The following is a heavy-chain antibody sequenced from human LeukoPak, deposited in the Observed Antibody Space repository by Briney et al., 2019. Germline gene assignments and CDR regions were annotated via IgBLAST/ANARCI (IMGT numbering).Heavy chain of an antibody. Sequence: PGGSLRLSCAASGFTFSSYSMNWVRQAPGKGLEWVSSISSSSSYIYYADSVKGRFTISRDNTKNSLYLQMNSLRAEDTAVYYCARSSSWTVVDFDYWGQGTLVTVSS. CDR1: GFTFSSYS. CDR2: ISSSSSYI. J-gene: IGHJ4*02. CDR3: ARSSSWTVVDFDY. V-gene: IGHV3-21*01. D-gene: IGHD6-13*01.